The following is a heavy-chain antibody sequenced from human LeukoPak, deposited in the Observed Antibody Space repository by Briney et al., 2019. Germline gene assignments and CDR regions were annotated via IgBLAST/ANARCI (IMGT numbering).Heavy chain of an antibody. CDR3: ARDHDGDGYNDY. Sequence: ASVKVSCKASGYTFTGYYMHWVRQAPGQGLEWMGWINPNSGGTNYAQKFQGRVTMTRDTSISTAYMELSRLRSDDTAVYYCARDHDGDGYNDYWGQGALVTVSS. D-gene: IGHD5-24*01. J-gene: IGHJ4*02. CDR1: GYTFTGYY. CDR2: INPNSGGT. V-gene: IGHV1-2*02.